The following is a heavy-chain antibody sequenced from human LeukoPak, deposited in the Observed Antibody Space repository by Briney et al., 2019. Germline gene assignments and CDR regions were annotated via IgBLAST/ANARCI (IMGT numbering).Heavy chain of an antibody. V-gene: IGHV4-31*03. CDR2: IYYSGGT. CDR3: ARDFAFDI. J-gene: IGHJ3*02. CDR1: GGSISSGGYY. Sequence: SETLSLTCTVSGGSISSGGYYWSWIRQHPGKALEWIGYIYYSGGTDYNPSLKSRVTISVDTSKNQFSLKLSSVTAADTAVYYCARDFAFDIWGQGTTVTVSS.